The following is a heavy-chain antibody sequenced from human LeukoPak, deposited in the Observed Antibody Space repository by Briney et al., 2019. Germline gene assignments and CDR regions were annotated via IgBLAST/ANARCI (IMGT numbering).Heavy chain of an antibody. D-gene: IGHD2-15*01. CDR2: GYYSGST. CDR1: GGSISSSTYY. Sequence: SETLSLTCTVSGGSISSSTYYWGWIRQPPGKGLEWIGSGYYSGSTNYNPSLKSRVTISVDTSKSHFSLKLNSVTAADTAVYYCARVGACSGGSCYEDSWGQGTLVTVSS. J-gene: IGHJ4*02. CDR3: ARVGACSGGSCYEDS. V-gene: IGHV4-39*07.